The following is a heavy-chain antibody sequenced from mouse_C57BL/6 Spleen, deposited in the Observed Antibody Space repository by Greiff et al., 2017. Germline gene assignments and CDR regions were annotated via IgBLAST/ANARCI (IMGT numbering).Heavy chain of an antibody. CDR2: IDPEDGET. CDR1: GFNIKDYY. CDR3: ARSPPGGFDY. J-gene: IGHJ2*01. D-gene: IGHD4-1*01. Sequence: EVQLQQSGAELVKPGASVKLSCTASGFNIKDYYMHWVKQRTEQGLEWIGRIDPEDGETKYAPEFQGKATITADTSSNTAYLQLSSLTSEDTAVYYCARSPPGGFDYWGQGTTLTVSS. V-gene: IGHV14-2*01.